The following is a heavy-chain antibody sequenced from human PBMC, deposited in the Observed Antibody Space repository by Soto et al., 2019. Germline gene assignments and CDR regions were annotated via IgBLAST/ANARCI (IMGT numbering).Heavy chain of an antibody. Sequence: QVQLVQSGTEVKKPGSSVKVSRKASGGTFRNYPINWVRQAPGQGLEWMGSIFPLTDIPDYAQNCQARLTISADKSTSTANMEVSNLTADDTAMYFSARDPLVVLKYFESWGQGNLGT. J-gene: IGHJ4*02. CDR3: ARDPLVVLKYFES. V-gene: IGHV1-69*04. CDR1: GGTFRNYP. CDR2: IFPLTDIP.